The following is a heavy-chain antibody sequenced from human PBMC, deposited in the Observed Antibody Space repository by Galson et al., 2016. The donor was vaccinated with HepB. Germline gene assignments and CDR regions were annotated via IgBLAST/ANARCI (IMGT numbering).Heavy chain of an antibody. D-gene: IGHD5-12*01. CDR2: ITHSGTT. J-gene: IGHJ5*02. V-gene: IGHV4-34*01. Sequence: SETLSLTCAVYGGSFSDYYWSWVRQPPGDGLEWVGEITHSGTTSYNPSLKSRVTMSQDTSRSHLFLSLTSVTAADTAIYYCARTSAAGYSTWGQGTLVTVSS. CDR1: GGSFSDYY. CDR3: ARTSAAGYST.